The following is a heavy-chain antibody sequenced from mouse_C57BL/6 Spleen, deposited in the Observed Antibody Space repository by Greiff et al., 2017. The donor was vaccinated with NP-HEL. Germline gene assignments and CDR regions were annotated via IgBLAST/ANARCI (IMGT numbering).Heavy chain of an antibody. Sequence: EVKLMESGGGLVQPGGSLSLSCAASGFTFTDYYMSWVRQPPGKALEWLGFIRNKANGYTTEYSASVKGRFTISRDNSQSILYLQMNALRAEDSATYYCARSQLGRVFDYWGQGTTLTVSS. V-gene: IGHV7-3*01. CDR2: IRNKANGYTT. J-gene: IGHJ2*01. CDR1: GFTFTDYY. CDR3: ARSQLGRVFDY. D-gene: IGHD4-1*02.